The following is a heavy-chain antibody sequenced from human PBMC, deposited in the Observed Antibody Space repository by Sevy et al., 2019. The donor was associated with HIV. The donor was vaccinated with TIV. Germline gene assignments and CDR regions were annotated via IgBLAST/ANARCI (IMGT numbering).Heavy chain of an antibody. Sequence: GGCLRLSCVASGFTFRSYWMSWVRQAPGKGLEWVAHIKSDGSEKYHVDSVKGRFTISRDNAKNSLYLHMNSLRAEDTAVHCCARDCSSTSCLWGLDVWGPGTTVTVSS. CDR3: ARDCSSTSCLWGLDV. V-gene: IGHV3-7*03. CDR1: GFTFRSYW. D-gene: IGHD2-2*01. J-gene: IGHJ6*02. CDR2: IKSDGSEK.